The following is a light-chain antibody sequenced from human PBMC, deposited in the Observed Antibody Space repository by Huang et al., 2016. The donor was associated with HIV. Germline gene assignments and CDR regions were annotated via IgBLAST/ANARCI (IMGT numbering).Light chain of an antibody. J-gene: IGKJ1*01. CDR1: QSITSY. V-gene: IGKV1-39*01. Sequence: DIQMTQSPSSLSASVGDRVTITCRASQSITSYLNWYQQKPGKAPNLLIYAASSLQSGVPARFSGSGSGKDFTLTISSLQPEDFGTYYCQQSYRTPPTFGQGTKVEV. CDR3: QQSYRTPPT. CDR2: AAS.